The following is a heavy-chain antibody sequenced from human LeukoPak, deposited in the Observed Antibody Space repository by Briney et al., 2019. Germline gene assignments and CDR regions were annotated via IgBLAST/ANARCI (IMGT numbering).Heavy chain of an antibody. CDR3: ARPSPPGDGYNPCDY. V-gene: IGHV3-74*01. CDR1: GFTFSNYW. J-gene: IGHJ4*02. D-gene: IGHD5-24*01. Sequence: GGSLRLSCAASGFTFSNYWMHWVRQAPGKGLMWVSHIDSDGISTTYADSVKGRFTISRDNSKSTVYLQMNSLRPEDTAVYYCARPSPPGDGYNPCDYWGPGAQVIVSS. CDR2: IDSDGIST.